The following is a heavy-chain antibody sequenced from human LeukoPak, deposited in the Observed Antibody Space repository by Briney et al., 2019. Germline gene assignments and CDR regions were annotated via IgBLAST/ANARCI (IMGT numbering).Heavy chain of an antibody. Sequence: NPSETLSLTCTVSGDSASNGNYYWSWLRQPPGKALEWIGYIYYSGSTYYNPSLKSRVTISVDTSKNQFSLKLSSVTAADTAVYYCAREGGIRGYSYGNFDYWGQGTLVTVSS. CDR1: GDSASNGNYY. V-gene: IGHV4-31*02. CDR2: IYYSGST. CDR3: AREGGIRGYSYGNFDY. J-gene: IGHJ4*02. D-gene: IGHD5-18*01.